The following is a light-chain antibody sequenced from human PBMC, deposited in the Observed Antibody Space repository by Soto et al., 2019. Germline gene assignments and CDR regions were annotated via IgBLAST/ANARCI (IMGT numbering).Light chain of an antibody. Sequence: QSALTQPASVSGSPGQSITVSCTGTSSDIGGYSYVSWYQQHPGKAPKLIIYEVRNRPSGVSNRFSGSKSGNTASLAITGLQVEDEADYYCQAYDYSLSGSVFGGGTKLTVL. CDR1: SSDIGGYSY. V-gene: IGLV2-14*01. J-gene: IGLJ3*02. CDR2: EVR. CDR3: QAYDYSLSGSV.